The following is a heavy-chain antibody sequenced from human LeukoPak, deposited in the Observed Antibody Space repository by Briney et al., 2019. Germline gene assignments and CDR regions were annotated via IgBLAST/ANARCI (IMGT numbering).Heavy chain of an antibody. CDR2: INPGDAST. Sequence: ASVKVSCKASGYIFTNYYLHWVRQAPGQGLEWVGIINPGDASTSYAQKFQGRVTMTRDTSTSTVYMDLSSLRSEDTAVYYCAREGLKEATTSDYYYYGMDVWGQGTTVTVSS. CDR3: AREGLKEATTSDYYYYGMDV. CDR1: GYIFTNYY. V-gene: IGHV1-46*01. J-gene: IGHJ6*02. D-gene: IGHD1-7*01.